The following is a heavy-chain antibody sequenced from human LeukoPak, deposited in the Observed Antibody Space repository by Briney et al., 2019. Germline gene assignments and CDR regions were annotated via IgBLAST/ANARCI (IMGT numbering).Heavy chain of an antibody. CDR3: ARANTYGSGSYYFDY. V-gene: IGHV3-11*01. CDR1: GFTFSDYY. Sequence: GGSLRLSCAASGFTFSDYYMSWIRQAPGKGLEWVSYISSSGSTIYYADSVKGRFTISRDNAKNSLYLQMNSLRAEDTAVYYCARANTYGSGSYYFDYWGQGTPVTVSS. D-gene: IGHD3-10*01. J-gene: IGHJ4*02. CDR2: ISSSGSTI.